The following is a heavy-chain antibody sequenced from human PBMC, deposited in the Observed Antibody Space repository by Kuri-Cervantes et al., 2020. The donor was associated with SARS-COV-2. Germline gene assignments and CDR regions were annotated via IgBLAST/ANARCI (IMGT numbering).Heavy chain of an antibody. CDR2: ISSSGSTI. V-gene: IGHV3-11*01. D-gene: IGHD2-15*01. Sequence: GGSLRLTCAASGFTFSGYYMSWIRQAPGKGLEWVSYISSSGSTIYYADSVRRRFTISGDNAKNSLYQQMNSLGAEDTAVYYCARTGLPGWYYYYGMDVWGQGTTVTVSS. CDR3: ARTGLPGWYYYYGMDV. J-gene: IGHJ6*02. CDR1: GFTFSGYY.